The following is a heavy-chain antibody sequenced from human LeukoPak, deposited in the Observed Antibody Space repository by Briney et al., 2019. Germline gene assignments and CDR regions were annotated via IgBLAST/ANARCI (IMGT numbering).Heavy chain of an antibody. J-gene: IGHJ4*02. CDR2: LSGSGDDT. CDR3: AVQRGGDGYNTFDY. V-gene: IGHV3-23*01. CDR1: GFTFSSYA. D-gene: IGHD5-24*01. Sequence: GGSLRLSCAASGFTFSSYAMSWVRQAPGKGLEWVSGLSGSGDDTDYADSVKGRFTISRDNSKNTVYLQMNSLRAEDTAAYYCAVQRGGDGYNTFDYWGQGTLVTVSS.